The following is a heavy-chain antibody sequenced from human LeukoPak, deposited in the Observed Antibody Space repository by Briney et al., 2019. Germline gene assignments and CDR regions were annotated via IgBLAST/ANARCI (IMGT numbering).Heavy chain of an antibody. CDR3: ARGLAYCGGDCYSAPSYFDY. Sequence: SGTLSLTCAVYGGSFSGYYWSWIRQPPGKGLEWIEEINHSGGTNYNPSLKSRVTISVDTSKNQFSLKLSSVTAADTAVYYCARGLAYCGGDCYSAPSYFDYWGQGTLVTVSS. J-gene: IGHJ4*02. CDR2: INHSGGT. D-gene: IGHD2-21*02. V-gene: IGHV4-34*01. CDR1: GGSFSGYY.